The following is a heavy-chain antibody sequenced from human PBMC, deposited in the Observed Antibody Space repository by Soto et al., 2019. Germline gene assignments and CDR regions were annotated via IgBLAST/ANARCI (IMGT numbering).Heavy chain of an antibody. CDR3: ARSWDFGDNMDV. CDR2: ISYDVDNK. J-gene: IGHJ6*02. D-gene: IGHD4-17*01. Sequence: PGGSLRLSCAAFGFTFSTYAMHWVRRAPGKGLEWVAVISYDVDNKYYGDSVRGRFTISRDNSKNTLYLQMNSLRPEDTAVYYCARSWDFGDNMDVWGQGTTVTVSS. CDR1: GFTFSTYA. V-gene: IGHV3-30-3*01.